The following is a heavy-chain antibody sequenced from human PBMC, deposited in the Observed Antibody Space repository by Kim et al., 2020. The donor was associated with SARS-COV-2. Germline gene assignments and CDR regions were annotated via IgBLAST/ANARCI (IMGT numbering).Heavy chain of an antibody. CDR3: ASGYDFWSGYYDYYYMDV. D-gene: IGHD3-3*01. Sequence: GGSLRLSCAASGFTVSSNYMSWVRQAPGKGLEWVSVIYSGGSTYYADSVKGRFTISRDNSKNTLYLQMNSLRAEDTAVYYCASGYDFWSGYYDYYYMDVWGKGTTVTVSS. V-gene: IGHV3-66*01. J-gene: IGHJ6*03. CDR2: IYSGGST. CDR1: GFTVSSNY.